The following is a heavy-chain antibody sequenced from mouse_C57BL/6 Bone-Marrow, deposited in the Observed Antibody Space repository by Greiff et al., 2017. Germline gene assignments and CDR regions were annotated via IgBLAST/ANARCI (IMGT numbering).Heavy chain of an antibody. CDR3: ARRALLREYWYFDV. V-gene: IGHV1-62-2*01. J-gene: IGHJ1*03. D-gene: IGHD1-2*01. Sequence: VKLMESGAELVKPGASVKLSCKASGYTFTEYTIHWVKQRSGQGLEWIGWFYPGSGSIKYNEKFKDKATLTADKSSSTVYMELSRLTSEDSAVYFCARRALLREYWYFDVWGTGTTVTVSS. CDR2: FYPGSGSI. CDR1: GYTFTEYT.